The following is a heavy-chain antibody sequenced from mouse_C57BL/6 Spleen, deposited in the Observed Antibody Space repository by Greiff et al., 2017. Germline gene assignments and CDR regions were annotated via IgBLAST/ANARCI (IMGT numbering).Heavy chain of an antibody. CDR3: ARGGGGPFDY. J-gene: IGHJ2*01. CDR2: INPNNGGT. Sequence: EVQLQQSGPELVKPGASVKISCKASGYTFTDYYMNWVKQSHGKSLEWIGDINPNNGGTSYNQKFKGKATLTVDKSSSTAYMELRSLTSEDSAVYYCARGGGGPFDYWGQGTTLTVSS. CDR1: GYTFTDYY. V-gene: IGHV1-26*01.